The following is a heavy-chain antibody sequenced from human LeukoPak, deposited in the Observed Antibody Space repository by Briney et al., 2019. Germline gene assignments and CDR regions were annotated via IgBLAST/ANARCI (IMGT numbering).Heavy chain of an antibody. D-gene: IGHD6-13*01. CDR1: GGSFSGYY. Sequence: KTSETLSLTCAVYGGSFSGYYWSWIRQPPGKGLEWIGEINHSGSTNYNPSLKSRVTISVDTSKNQFSLKLSSVTAADTAVYYCASGGGSSWYRRGGYYFDYWGQGTLVTVSS. J-gene: IGHJ4*02. CDR2: INHSGST. CDR3: ASGGGSSWYRRGGYYFDY. V-gene: IGHV4-34*01.